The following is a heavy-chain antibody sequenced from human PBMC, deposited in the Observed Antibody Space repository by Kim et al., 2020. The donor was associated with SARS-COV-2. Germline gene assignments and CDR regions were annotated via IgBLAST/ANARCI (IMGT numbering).Heavy chain of an antibody. D-gene: IGHD3-10*01. CDR2: ISWNSGSI. CDR1: GFTFDDYA. J-gene: IGHJ6*02. Sequence: GGSLRLSCAASGFTFDDYAMHWVRQAPGKGLEWVSGISWNSGSIGYADSVKGRFTISRDNAKNSLYLQMNSLRAEDTALYYCAKASAPAGDRSEYGMDVWGQGTTVTVSS. CDR3: AKASAPAGDRSEYGMDV. V-gene: IGHV3-9*01.